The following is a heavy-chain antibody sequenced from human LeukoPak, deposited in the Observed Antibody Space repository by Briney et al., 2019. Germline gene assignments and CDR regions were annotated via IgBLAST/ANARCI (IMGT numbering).Heavy chain of an antibody. CDR1: GFTFSSYN. D-gene: IGHD6-13*01. J-gene: IGHJ5*02. CDR2: ISSSSIYI. V-gene: IGHV3-21*01. Sequence: PGGSLRLSCVASGFTFSSYNMNWVRQAPGKGLEWVSSISSSSIYIYYADSVKGRFTISRDNAKSSLSLQMNSLRAEDTAVYYCARWSRIADGFDPWGQGTLVTVSS. CDR3: ARWSRIADGFDP.